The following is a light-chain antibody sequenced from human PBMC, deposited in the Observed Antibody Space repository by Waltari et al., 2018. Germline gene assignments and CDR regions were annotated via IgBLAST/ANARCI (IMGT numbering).Light chain of an antibody. CDR2: DVS. Sequence: QSALTQPASVSGSPGQSITISCTGTSSDVGGYNYVSWYQQHPAKAPKLMIYDVSKRPSGVSNRFSGSKSGNTASLTISGLQAEDEVDYYCSSYTSSSTLVFGGGTKLTVL. J-gene: IGLJ2*01. CDR1: SSDVGGYNY. CDR3: SSYTSSSTLV. V-gene: IGLV2-14*01.